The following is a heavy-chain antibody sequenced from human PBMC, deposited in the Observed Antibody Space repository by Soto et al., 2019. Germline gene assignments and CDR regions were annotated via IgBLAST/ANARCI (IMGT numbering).Heavy chain of an antibody. V-gene: IGHV3-30*18. CDR3: AKDRGAMGASTHFDY. Sequence: GGSLRLSCEASRFIFNNYGMHWVRQAPGKGLEWVAVIAYDGSSKYYSDSVKGRFTISRDNSKNTLFLQMNSLRVEDTAVYYCAKDRGAMGASTHFDYWGQGALVTVSS. J-gene: IGHJ4*02. D-gene: IGHD1-26*01. CDR1: RFIFNNYG. CDR2: IAYDGSSK.